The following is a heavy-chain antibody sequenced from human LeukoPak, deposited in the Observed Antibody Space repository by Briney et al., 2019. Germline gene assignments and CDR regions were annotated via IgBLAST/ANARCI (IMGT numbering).Heavy chain of an antibody. D-gene: IGHD1-26*01. J-gene: IGHJ4*02. Sequence: GGSLRLSCSASGFTFSSYAMHWVRQAPGKGLECVSAISSNGGSTYYADSVKGRFTISRDNSKNTLYLQMSSLRAEDTAVYYCVKDLAGVVGVPGDYWGQGTLVTVSS. CDR2: ISSNGGST. CDR1: GFTFSSYA. V-gene: IGHV3-64D*09. CDR3: VKDLAGVVGVPGDY.